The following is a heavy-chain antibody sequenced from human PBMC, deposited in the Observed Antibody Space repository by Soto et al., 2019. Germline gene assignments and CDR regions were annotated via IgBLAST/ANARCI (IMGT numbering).Heavy chain of an antibody. CDR2: ISQPETT. CDR3: ARGGRFDSFDY. J-gene: IGHJ4*02. V-gene: IGHV4-30-2*01. D-gene: IGHD3-10*01. Sequence: PSETLSLTCTVSGASITYGAYSWSWIRQPPGKGLEWIEYISQPETTYFTTPFESRLTLSTDMTRNQVDRNLKSMCAADRDVYFCARGGRFDSFDYWGQGILVTVSS. CDR1: GASITYGAYS.